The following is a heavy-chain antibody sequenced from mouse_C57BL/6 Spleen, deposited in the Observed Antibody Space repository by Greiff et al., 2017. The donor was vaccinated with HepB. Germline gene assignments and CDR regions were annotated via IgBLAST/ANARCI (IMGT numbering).Heavy chain of an antibody. Sequence: EVQVVESGGGLVKPGGSLKLSCAASGFTFSSYAMSWVRQTPEKRLEWVATISDGGSYTYYPDNVKGRFTISRDNAKNNLYLQMSHLKSEDTAMYYCARAYYSNYAWFAYWGHGTLVTVSA. D-gene: IGHD2-5*01. CDR1: GFTFSSYA. CDR2: ISDGGSYT. CDR3: ARAYYSNYAWFAY. J-gene: IGHJ3*01. V-gene: IGHV5-4*01.